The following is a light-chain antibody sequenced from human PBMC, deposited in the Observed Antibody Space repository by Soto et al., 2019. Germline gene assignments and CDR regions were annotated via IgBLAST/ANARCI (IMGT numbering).Light chain of an antibody. CDR3: QQYGSSPTT. Sequence: EIVLTQSPGTLSLSPGERATLSCRASQSVSNSYLAWYQQKPGRAPRLLIYGASSRATDIPDRFSGSGSGTDFTLIISRLEPVDSAVYYCQQYGSSPTTFGQGTKVEIK. CDR2: GAS. CDR1: QSVSNSY. V-gene: IGKV3-20*01. J-gene: IGKJ1*01.